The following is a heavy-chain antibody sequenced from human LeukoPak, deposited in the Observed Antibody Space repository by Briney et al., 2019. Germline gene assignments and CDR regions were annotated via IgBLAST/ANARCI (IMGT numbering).Heavy chain of an antibody. Sequence: GGSLRLSCAASGFTFSSYWMSWVRQAPGKGLEWVANIKQDGSEKYYVDSVKGRFTISRDNAKNSLYLQMNSLRAEDTAVYYCARDRGAYSSNWYYWGQGTLVTVSS. CDR1: GFTFSSYW. CDR3: ARDRGAYSSNWYY. D-gene: IGHD6-13*01. J-gene: IGHJ4*02. V-gene: IGHV3-7*01. CDR2: IKQDGSEK.